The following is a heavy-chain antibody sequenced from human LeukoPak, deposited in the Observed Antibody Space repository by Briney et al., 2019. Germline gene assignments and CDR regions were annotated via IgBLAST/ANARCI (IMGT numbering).Heavy chain of an antibody. J-gene: IGHJ4*02. CDR1: GFTFSSYW. CDR3: AKTGTPWYYFDY. V-gene: IGHV3-74*01. CDR2: INSDGSST. Sequence: GGSLRLSCVASGFTFSSYWMHWVRQAPGKGLVWVSRINSDGSSTSYADSVKGRFTISRDNAKSTLYLQMSSLRAGDTAVYYCAKTGTPWYYFDYWGQGTLVTVSS. D-gene: IGHD1-1*01.